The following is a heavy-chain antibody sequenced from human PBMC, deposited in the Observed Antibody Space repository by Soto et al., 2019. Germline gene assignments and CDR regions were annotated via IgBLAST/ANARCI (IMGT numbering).Heavy chain of an antibody. CDR1: GFTFSTYA. V-gene: IGHV3-23*01. CDR2: ISSSGGDT. Sequence: PGGSLRLSCAASGFTFSTYAMTWVRQTPGKGLEWVSAISSSGGDTYYADSVKGRFTISRDNSKNTLSLQMNSLRVEDAAVYYCATHLHCPREGCYWHIDYWGQGTLVTVSS. D-gene: IGHD2-8*02. J-gene: IGHJ4*02. CDR3: ATHLHCPREGCYWHIDY.